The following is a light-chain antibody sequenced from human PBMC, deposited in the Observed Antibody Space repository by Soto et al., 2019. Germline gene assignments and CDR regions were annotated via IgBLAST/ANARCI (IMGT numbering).Light chain of an antibody. CDR3: QQSYSIPPT. CDR1: QSISKY. J-gene: IGKJ1*01. CDR2: ATS. Sequence: DIQMTQSPSSLSASVGDRVTITCRASQSISKYLNWYQQNPGKAPKLLIFATSSLRRGVPSSFSGSGSETEFTLSISSLQPEDFGTYYCQQSYSIPPTFGQGTKVEIK. V-gene: IGKV1-39*01.